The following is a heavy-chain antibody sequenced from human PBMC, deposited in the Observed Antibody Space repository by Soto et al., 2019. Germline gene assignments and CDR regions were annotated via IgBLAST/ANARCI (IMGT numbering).Heavy chain of an antibody. Sequence: SETLSLTCAVYGGSFSGYYWSRIRQPPGKGLEWIGEINHSGSTNYNPSLKSRVTISADTSKNQFSLKLSSVTAADTAVYYCARGDLTQRRYSSSWYPTTYYYYMDVWGKGTTVTVSS. V-gene: IGHV4-34*01. J-gene: IGHJ6*03. D-gene: IGHD6-13*01. CDR3: ARGDLTQRRYSSSWYPTTYYYYMDV. CDR2: INHSGST. CDR1: GGSFSGYY.